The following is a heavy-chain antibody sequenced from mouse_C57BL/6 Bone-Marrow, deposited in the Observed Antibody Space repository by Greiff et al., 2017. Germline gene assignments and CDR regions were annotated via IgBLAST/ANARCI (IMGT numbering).Heavy chain of an antibody. CDR2: IYPGSGST. CDR1: GYTFTSYW. V-gene: IGHV1-55*01. D-gene: IGHD3-2*02. J-gene: IGHJ2*01. Sequence: QVQLQQPGAELVKPGASVKMSCKASGYTFTSYWITWVKQRPGQGLEWIGDIYPGSGSTNYNEKFKSKATLTVATSSSTAYMQLSSLTSEDSAVYYCARGQLRLFDYWGQGTTLTVSS. CDR3: ARGQLRLFDY.